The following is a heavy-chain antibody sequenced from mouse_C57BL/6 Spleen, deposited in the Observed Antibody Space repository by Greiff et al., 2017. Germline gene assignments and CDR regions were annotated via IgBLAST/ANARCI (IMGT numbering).Heavy chain of an antibody. Sequence: QVQLQQPGAELVMPGASVKLSCKASGYTFTSYWMHWVKQRPGQGLEWIGEIDPSDSYTNYNQKFKGKSTLTVDKSSSTAYMQLSGLTSEDSAVYYCARGGGYYYGSSYFDYWGQGTTLTVS. V-gene: IGHV1-69*01. CDR2: IDPSDSYT. D-gene: IGHD1-1*01. CDR1: GYTFTSYW. J-gene: IGHJ2*01. CDR3: ARGGGYYYGSSYFDY.